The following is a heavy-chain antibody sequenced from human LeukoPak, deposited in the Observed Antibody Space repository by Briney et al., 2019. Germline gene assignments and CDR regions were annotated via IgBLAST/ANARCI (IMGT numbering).Heavy chain of an antibody. V-gene: IGHV3-30-3*01. Sequence: GRSLRLSCAASGFTFSSYAMHWVRQAPGKGLEWVAVISYDGSNKYYADSVKGRFTISRDNYKNTLYLQMNSLRAEDTAVYYCARPLAYCGGDCFGDYYYYGMDVWGQGTTVTVSS. CDR2: ISYDGSNK. CDR1: GFTFSSYA. D-gene: IGHD2-21*02. CDR3: ARPLAYCGGDCFGDYYYYGMDV. J-gene: IGHJ6*02.